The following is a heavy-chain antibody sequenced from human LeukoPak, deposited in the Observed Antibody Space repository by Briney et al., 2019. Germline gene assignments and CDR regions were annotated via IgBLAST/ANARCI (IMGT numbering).Heavy chain of an antibody. CDR3: ASSSSGWSSVRYFDY. CDR1: GGSFSGYY. D-gene: IGHD6-19*01. J-gene: IGHJ4*02. Sequence: SETLSLTCAVYGGSFSGYYWSWIRQPPGKGLEWIGEINHSGSTNYNPSLKSRVTISVDTSKNQFSLKLSSVTAADTAVYYCASSSSGWSSVRYFDYWGQGTLVTVPS. CDR2: INHSGST. V-gene: IGHV4-34*01.